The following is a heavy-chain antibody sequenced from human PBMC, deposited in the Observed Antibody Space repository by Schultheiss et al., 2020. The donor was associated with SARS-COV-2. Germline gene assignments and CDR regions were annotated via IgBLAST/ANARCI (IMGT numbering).Heavy chain of an antibody. CDR3: VKDPYYDILTGYSY. D-gene: IGHD3-9*01. CDR2: INNDGSSA. CDR1: GFTLSGYW. J-gene: IGHJ4*02. Sequence: GGSLRLSCEASGFTLSGYWMHWVRQAPGKGLVWVSRINNDGSSATYADSVRGRLTISRDNAKNTLYLQMNSLRAEDTAVYYCVKDPYYDILTGYSYWGQGTLVTVSS. V-gene: IGHV3-74*01.